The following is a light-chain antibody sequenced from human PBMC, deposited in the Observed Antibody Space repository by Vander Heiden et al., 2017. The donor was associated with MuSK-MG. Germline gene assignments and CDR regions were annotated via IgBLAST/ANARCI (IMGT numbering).Light chain of an antibody. Sequence: DIQLTQSPYSLSASVGDRVAITCRISQGISSYLSWYRPKPKKVPELLIYSASNLQSSVPSRFSASGCGTDFTLAISSLQPEVVAAYYGPRTYNAPPGGPTFGGGTKVEIK. V-gene: IGKV1-27*01. CDR2: SAS. CDR1: QGISSY. CDR3: PRTYNAPPGGPT. J-gene: IGKJ4*01.